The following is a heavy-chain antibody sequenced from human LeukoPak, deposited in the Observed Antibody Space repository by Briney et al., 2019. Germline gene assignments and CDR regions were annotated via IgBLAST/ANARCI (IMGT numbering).Heavy chain of an antibody. V-gene: IGHV1-18*01. CDR3: AREGLECYGMDV. J-gene: IGHJ6*02. CDR1: GYRFSSYG. CDR2: ISGYKGNA. Sequence: ASVKVSCKASGYRFSSYGITWVRQAPGQGLEWMGWISGYKGNAVYAQKFQGRVTMTIDTSTTTAYMGVRSLRSDDTAVYYCAREGLECYGMDVWGQGSTVTVSS. D-gene: IGHD3-3*01.